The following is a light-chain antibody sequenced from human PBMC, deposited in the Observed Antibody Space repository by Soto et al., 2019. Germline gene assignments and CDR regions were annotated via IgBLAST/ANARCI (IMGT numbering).Light chain of an antibody. CDR2: DAS. CDR3: QQYNSYPT. J-gene: IGKJ1*01. Sequence: DIQMTQSPSTLSASVGDRVTITCRASQSISSWLAWYQQKPGKAPKLLIYDASSLESGVPSRFSGSGSGTEFTLTISSLQPDDFATYYCQQYNSYPTVGQGTKVDSK. CDR1: QSISSW. V-gene: IGKV1-5*01.